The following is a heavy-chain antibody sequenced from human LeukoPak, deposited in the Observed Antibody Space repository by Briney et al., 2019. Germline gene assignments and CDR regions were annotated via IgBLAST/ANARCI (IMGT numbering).Heavy chain of an antibody. CDR3: TTVTVCTGSSCPGAFDH. CDR1: GLTFSTYG. V-gene: IGHV3-23*01. D-gene: IGHD2-8*02. J-gene: IGHJ4*02. CDR2: ISGSGDST. Sequence: GGTLRLSCAASGLTFSTYGMSWVRQAPGKGLEWVSTISGSGDSTYYADSVKGRFTISRDNSKNTLYLQMNSLKADDTAVYFCTTVTVCTGSSCPGAFDHWGQGTLVTVSS.